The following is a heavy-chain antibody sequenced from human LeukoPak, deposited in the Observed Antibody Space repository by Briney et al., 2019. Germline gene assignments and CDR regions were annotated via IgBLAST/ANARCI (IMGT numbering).Heavy chain of an antibody. D-gene: IGHD4-23*01. CDR2: ISSSGI. Sequence: GGSLRLSCAASGFTFSNYEMNWVRQAPGKGLEWVSYISSSGIYYADSVKGRFTISRDNAKNTLYLQMNSLRAEDTAVYYCARTEGTVAYDSWGQGTLVTVSS. V-gene: IGHV3-48*03. CDR1: GFTFSNYE. CDR3: ARTEGTVAYDS. J-gene: IGHJ5*01.